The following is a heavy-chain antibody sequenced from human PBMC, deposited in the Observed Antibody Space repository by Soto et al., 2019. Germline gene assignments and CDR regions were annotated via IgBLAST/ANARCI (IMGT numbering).Heavy chain of an antibody. D-gene: IGHD3-3*01. CDR1: GGSVSSSSYY. Sequence: ASETLSLTCTVSGGSVSSSSYYWGWVRQPPGKGLEWIGNINHSGSTNYNPSLKSRVTISVDTSKNQFSLKLSSVTAADTAVYYCARAIQKRGVVIGYYMDVWGKGTTVTVSS. V-gene: IGHV4-39*07. CDR2: INHSGST. CDR3: ARAIQKRGVVIGYYMDV. J-gene: IGHJ6*03.